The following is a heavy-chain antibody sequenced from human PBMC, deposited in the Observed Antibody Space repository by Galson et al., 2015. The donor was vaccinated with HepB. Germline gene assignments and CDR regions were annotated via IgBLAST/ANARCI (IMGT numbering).Heavy chain of an antibody. J-gene: IGHJ2*01. CDR2: VRHKARRYTT. V-gene: IGHV3-72*01. CDR1: GFTFSDYY. D-gene: IGHD4-23*01. Sequence: SLRLSCAASGFTFSDYYMEWVRQAPGKGLEWVGRVRHKARRYTTDYVASVEGRFTISRDNARNSLYLQVHSLRADDTAEYYCARVLTHWYCDLWGRGTLVTVSP. CDR3: ARVLTHWYCDL.